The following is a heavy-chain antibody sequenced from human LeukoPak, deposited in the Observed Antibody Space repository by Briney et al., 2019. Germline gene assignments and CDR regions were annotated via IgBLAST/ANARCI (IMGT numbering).Heavy chain of an antibody. D-gene: IGHD5-18*01. CDR1: GFTFSGYS. CDR3: AKDQEAQIWLRGGYFDN. V-gene: IGHV3-21*04. J-gene: IGHJ4*02. CDR2: ISTTSSYI. Sequence: GGSLRLSCAASGFTFSGYSMSWVRQAPGKGLEWVSSISTTSSYIYYADSVKGRFTISRDNSKNTLYLQMNSLRAEDTAVYYCAKDQEAQIWLRGGYFDNWGQGTLVTVSS.